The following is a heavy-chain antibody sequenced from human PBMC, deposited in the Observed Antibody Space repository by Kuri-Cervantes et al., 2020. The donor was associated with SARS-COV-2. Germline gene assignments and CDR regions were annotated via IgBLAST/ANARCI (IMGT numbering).Heavy chain of an antibody. V-gene: IGHV3-73*01. J-gene: IGHJ4*02. CDR2: VRGKANNYAT. CDR1: GFTFGIYN. CDR3: TTLIDY. Sequence: GESLKISCAASGFTFGIYNMNWVRQASGKGLEWVGRVRGKANNYATAYAASVKGRFTISRDDSKNMAYLQMNSLKTEDTAVYYCTTLIDYWGQGALVTVSS.